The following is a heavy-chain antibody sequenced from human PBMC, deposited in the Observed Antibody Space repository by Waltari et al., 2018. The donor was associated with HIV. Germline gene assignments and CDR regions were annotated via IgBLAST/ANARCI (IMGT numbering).Heavy chain of an antibody. CDR1: GFTFSSPW. V-gene: IGHV3-7*01. Sequence: EVQLVESGGGLVQPGGSLRLSCAASGFTFSSPWLSWVRQAPGKGLEWVANIKQDGSEKYYVDSVKGRFTISRDNAKNSLYLQMNSLRAEDTAVYYCARVGHYYGSGDYWGQGTLVTVSS. CDR3: ARVGHYYGSGDY. CDR2: IKQDGSEK. D-gene: IGHD3-10*01. J-gene: IGHJ4*02.